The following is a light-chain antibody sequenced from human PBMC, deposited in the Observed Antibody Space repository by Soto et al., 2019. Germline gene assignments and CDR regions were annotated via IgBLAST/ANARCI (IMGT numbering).Light chain of an antibody. CDR1: QSLTNTY. V-gene: IGKV3-20*01. CDR2: AAS. J-gene: IGKJ4*01. Sequence: EIVLTQSPGTLSLSPGERATLSCRTSQSLTNTYLAWCQQKAGQAPRLLIYAASSRATGIPDRFSGSGSGTDFTLSIRRLEPEDFAVYYCQQYDTSPLTFGGGTKVEIK. CDR3: QQYDTSPLT.